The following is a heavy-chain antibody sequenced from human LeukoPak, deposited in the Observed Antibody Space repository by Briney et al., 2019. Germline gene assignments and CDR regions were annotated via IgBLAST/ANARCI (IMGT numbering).Heavy chain of an antibody. CDR1: GFSFNDYD. V-gene: IGHV3-13*01. D-gene: IGHD1-26*01. Sequence: GGSLRLSRAASGFSFNDYDMHWVRQTTGKRLEWVSAISLVGDTYYPASVKGRFTVSRDSAKNSLYLQMNSLRAGDTALYYCARAHVGAGLAFDFWGRGTMVTVSS. CDR2: ISLVGDT. J-gene: IGHJ3*01. CDR3: ARAHVGAGLAFDF.